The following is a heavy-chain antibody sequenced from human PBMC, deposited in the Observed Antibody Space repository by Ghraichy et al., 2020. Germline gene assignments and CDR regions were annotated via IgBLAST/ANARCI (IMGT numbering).Heavy chain of an antibody. CDR3: ARASVVRGDDY. J-gene: IGHJ4*02. D-gene: IGHD2-15*01. CDR1: GFTFSSYW. V-gene: IGHV3-74*01. Sequence: GGSLRLSCAASGFTFSSYWMHWVRQAPGKGLVWVSRINSDGSSTSYADSVKGRFTISRDNAKNTLYLQMNSLRAEDTAVYYCARASVVRGDDYWGQGTLVTVSS. CDR2: INSDGSST.